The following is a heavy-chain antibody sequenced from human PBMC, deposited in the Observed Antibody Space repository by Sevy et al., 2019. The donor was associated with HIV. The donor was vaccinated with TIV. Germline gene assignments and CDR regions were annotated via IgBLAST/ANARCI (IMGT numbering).Heavy chain of an antibody. D-gene: IGHD2-15*01. J-gene: IGHJ4*02. CDR1: GFTFSSYA. CDR3: AKGRGLVVVAASFDY. Sequence: GGSLRLSCAASGFTFSSYAMSWVRQAPGKGLEWVSAISGGGGTTYYADSVKGWFTISRDNSKNTLYLQMNSLRAEDTAVYYCAKGRGLVVVAASFDYWGQGTLVTVSS. CDR2: ISGGGGTT. V-gene: IGHV3-23*01.